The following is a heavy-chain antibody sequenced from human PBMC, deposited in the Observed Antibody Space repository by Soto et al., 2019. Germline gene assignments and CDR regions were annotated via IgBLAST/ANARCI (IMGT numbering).Heavy chain of an antibody. Sequence: PWGFLRLSCGAAGFTGSTMYMSWVRQAPGKGPEWVSVIYSGGSTFYADSVRGRFTISRDNSKNTVNLQMNSLRAEDTAVYYCARDPWAADYWGQGTLDPVSS. CDR2: IYSGGST. CDR1: GFTGSTMY. V-gene: IGHV3-66*01. J-gene: IGHJ4*02. D-gene: IGHD3-16*01. CDR3: ARDPWAADY.